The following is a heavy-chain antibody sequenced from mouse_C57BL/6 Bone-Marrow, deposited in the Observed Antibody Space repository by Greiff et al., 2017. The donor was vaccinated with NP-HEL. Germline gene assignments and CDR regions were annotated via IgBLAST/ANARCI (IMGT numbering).Heavy chain of an antibody. J-gene: IGHJ3*01. CDR2: LDPSDSYT. CDR1: GYTFTSYW. V-gene: IGHV1-69*01. Sequence: QVQLQQSGAELVMPGASVKLSCKASGYTFTSYWMHWVKQRPGQGLEWIGELDPSDSYTNYNQKFKGKSTLTVDKSSSTAYMQLSSLTSEDSAVYYCASGGYYYGSSPAWFAYWGQGTLVTVSA. CDR3: ASGGYYYGSSPAWFAY. D-gene: IGHD1-1*01.